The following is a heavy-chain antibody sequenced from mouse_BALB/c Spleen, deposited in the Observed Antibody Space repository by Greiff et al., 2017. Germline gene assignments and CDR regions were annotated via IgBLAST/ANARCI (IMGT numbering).Heavy chain of an antibody. CDR2: IWGGGST. V-gene: IGHV2-6-4*01. J-gene: IGHJ3*01. CDR3: ASIYYYGSSYEAY. D-gene: IGHD1-1*01. CDR1: GFSLSRYS. Sequence: VQLQQSGPGLVAPSQSLSITCTVSGFSLSRYSVHWVRQPPGKGLEWLGMIWGGGSTDYNSALESRLSISKDNSKSQVFLKMNSLQTDDTAMYYCASIYYYGSSYEAYWGQGTLVTVSA.